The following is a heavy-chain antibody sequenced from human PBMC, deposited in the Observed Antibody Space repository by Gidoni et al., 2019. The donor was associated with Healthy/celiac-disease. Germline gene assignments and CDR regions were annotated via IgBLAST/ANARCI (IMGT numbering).Heavy chain of an antibody. CDR1: GGTLSYA. V-gene: IGHV1-69*01. Sequence: QVQLVQSGAEVKKPGASVKVSCKACGGTLSYAISWVRQAPGQGLELMGGITPIFGTANDAQKFQGRVTITADESTSTAYMELSSLRSEDTAVYYCARFEQLGANYWGQGTLVTVSS. D-gene: IGHD6-6*01. J-gene: IGHJ4*02. CDR3: ARFEQLGANY. CDR2: ITPIFGTA.